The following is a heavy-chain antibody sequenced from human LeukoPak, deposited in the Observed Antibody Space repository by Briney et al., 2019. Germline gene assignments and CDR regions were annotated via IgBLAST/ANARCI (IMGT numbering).Heavy chain of an antibody. Sequence: GGSLRLSCAASGFTFSSYAMSWVRQAPGKGLEWVSAISGSGGITYYEDSVKGRFTISRDNSKNTLYLQMNSLRAEDTAVYYCTKDTGLVTWFTLAYWGQATLVTVSS. J-gene: IGHJ4*02. CDR3: TKDTGLVTWFTLAY. D-gene: IGHD5-18*01. CDR1: GFTFSSYA. V-gene: IGHV3-23*01. CDR2: ISGSGGIT.